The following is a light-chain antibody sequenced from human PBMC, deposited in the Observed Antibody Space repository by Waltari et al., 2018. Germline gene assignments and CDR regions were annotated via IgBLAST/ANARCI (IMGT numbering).Light chain of an antibody. J-gene: IGLJ3*02. CDR2: GVD. V-gene: IGLV2-8*01. CDR1: SSDVGAYND. Sequence: QSALTQPPSASGSPGQSVSISCTGTSSDVGAYNDVSLYQHHPARPPKRMIYGVDKRPSGVPDRFSGSKSGNTASLTVSGLQAEDEADYYCSSYAGRNNLGVFGGGTKLTVL. CDR3: SSYAGRNNLGV.